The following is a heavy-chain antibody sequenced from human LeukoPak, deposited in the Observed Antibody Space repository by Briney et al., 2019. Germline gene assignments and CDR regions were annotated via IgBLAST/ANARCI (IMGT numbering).Heavy chain of an antibody. CDR3: ARGVEPLAANTLAY. CDR2: LYSDGNT. D-gene: IGHD1-14*01. V-gene: IGHV3-53*01. CDR1: GFTVITND. J-gene: IGHJ4*02. Sequence: PGGSLRLSCAASGFTVITNDMTWVRQAQGKGLEWVSVLYSDGNTKYADSVQGRFNISRDNSKNTLYLEMNSLSPDDTAVYYCARGVEPLAANTLAYWGQGTLVTVSS.